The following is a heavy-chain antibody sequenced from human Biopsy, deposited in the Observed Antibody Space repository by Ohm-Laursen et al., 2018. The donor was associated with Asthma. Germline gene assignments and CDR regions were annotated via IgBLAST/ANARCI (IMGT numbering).Heavy chain of an antibody. D-gene: IGHD5-12*01. CDR2: LIPVLGTA. CDR3: ARGYSGTDRIVYYYSGMEV. J-gene: IGHJ6*02. CDR1: GDSLGSFINYA. Sequence: SVKVSCKASGDSLGSFINYAISWVRQAPRQGLEWMGGLIPVLGTADYAPMFEGRVTITADESTSTVYLELTSLRFEDTAVYYCARGYSGTDRIVYYYSGMEVWGQGTTVTVSS. V-gene: IGHV1-69*13.